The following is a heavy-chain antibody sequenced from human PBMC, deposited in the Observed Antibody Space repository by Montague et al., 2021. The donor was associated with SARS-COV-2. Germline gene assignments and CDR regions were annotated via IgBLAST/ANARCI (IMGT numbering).Heavy chain of an antibody. D-gene: IGHD2-2*01. V-gene: IGHV4-39*01. J-gene: IGHJ5*02. CDR1: GGSISSSSYY. CDR3: ARLKAPYCSSTSCYSASWFDP. Sequence: LSLTCTVSGGSISSSSYYWGWIRQPPGKGLEWIGSIYYSESTYYNPSLKSRVTISVDTSKNQFSLKLSSVTAADTAVYYCARLKAPYCSSTSCYSASWFDPWGQGTLVTVSS. CDR2: IYYSEST.